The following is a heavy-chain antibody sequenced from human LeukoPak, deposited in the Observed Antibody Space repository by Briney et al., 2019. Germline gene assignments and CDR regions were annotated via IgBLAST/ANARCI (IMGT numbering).Heavy chain of an antibody. V-gene: IGHV3-73*01. J-gene: IGHJ4*02. Sequence: PGGSLKLSCAASGFTFSGSAMHWVRQASGKGLEWVGRIRSKANSYATAYAASVKGRFTICRDDSKNTAYLQMNSLKTEDTAVYYCTCQHDRGYWGQGTLVTVSS. CDR1: GFTFSGSA. D-gene: IGHD3-10*01. CDR2: IRSKANSYAT. CDR3: TCQHDRGY.